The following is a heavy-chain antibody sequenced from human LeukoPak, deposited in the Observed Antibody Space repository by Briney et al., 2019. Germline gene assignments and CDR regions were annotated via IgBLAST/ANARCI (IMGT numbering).Heavy chain of an antibody. CDR1: GFTFSSYA. Sequence: GGSLRLSCAASGFTFSSYAMSWVRQAPGKGLEWVSAISGSGGSTYYADSVKGRFTISRDNSKNTLYLQMNSLRAEDTAVYYCAKDRSYCSSTSCYNWFDPWGRGTLVTVSS. D-gene: IGHD2-2*01. CDR2: ISGSGGST. CDR3: AKDRSYCSSTSCYNWFDP. V-gene: IGHV3-23*01. J-gene: IGHJ5*02.